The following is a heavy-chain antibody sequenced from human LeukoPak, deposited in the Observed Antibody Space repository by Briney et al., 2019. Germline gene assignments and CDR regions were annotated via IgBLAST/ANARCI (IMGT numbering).Heavy chain of an antibody. D-gene: IGHD1-1*01. V-gene: IGHV1-18*01. CDR3: ARALRAGTASMGTFDI. CDR1: GYTFTSYG. CDR2: ISAYNGNT. Sequence: ASVKVSCKASGYTFTSYGISWVRQAPGQGLAWMGWISAYNGNTNYAQKLQGRVTMTTDTSTSTAYMELRSLRSDDTAVYYCARALRAGTASMGTFDIWGQGTMVTVSS. J-gene: IGHJ3*02.